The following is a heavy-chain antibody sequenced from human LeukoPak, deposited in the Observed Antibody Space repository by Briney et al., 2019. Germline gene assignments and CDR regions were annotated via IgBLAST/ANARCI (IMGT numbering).Heavy chain of an antibody. V-gene: IGHV1-69*04. CDR1: GGTFSSYA. J-gene: IGHJ4*02. Sequence: SVKVSCKASGGTFSSYAISWVRQAPGQGLEWMGRVIPILGIANYAQKFQGRVTITADKSTSTAYMELSSLRSEDTAVYYCVRGRNTDYWGQGTLVTVSS. CDR2: VIPILGIA. CDR3: VRGRNTDY. D-gene: IGHD2-2*02.